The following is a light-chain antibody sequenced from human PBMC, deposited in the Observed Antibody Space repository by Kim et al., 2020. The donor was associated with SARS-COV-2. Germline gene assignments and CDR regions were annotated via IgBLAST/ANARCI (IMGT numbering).Light chain of an antibody. V-gene: IGKV3-15*01. CDR3: QQYDKWPLT. CDR2: GAS. CDR1: QGVSNK. Sequence: VMTQSPDTLSVSPGERGTLSCRASQGVSNKLAWYQQKPGQSPRLLIYGASTRATAIPARFSGSGSGTEFTLTISGLQAEDNAVYYCQQYDKWPLTFGGGTKVDIK. J-gene: IGKJ4*01.